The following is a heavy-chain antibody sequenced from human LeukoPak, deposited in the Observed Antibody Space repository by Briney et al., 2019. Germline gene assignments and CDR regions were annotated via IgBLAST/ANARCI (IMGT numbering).Heavy chain of an antibody. D-gene: IGHD2-15*01. J-gene: IGHJ3*02. Sequence: PGESLRLSCAASGFTFSSFEMNWIRQAPGKGLEWVSYISSSGSPIYYADSVKGRFTISRDNAKNSLYLQMNSLRAEDTAVYYCASCSGGSCYSHRNDAFDIWGQGTMVTVSS. CDR2: ISSSGSPI. CDR3: ASCSGGSCYSHRNDAFDI. CDR1: GFTFSSFE. V-gene: IGHV3-48*03.